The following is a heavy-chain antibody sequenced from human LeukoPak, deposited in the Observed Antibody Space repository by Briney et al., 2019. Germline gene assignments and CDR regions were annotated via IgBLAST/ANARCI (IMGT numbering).Heavy chain of an antibody. J-gene: IGHJ3*02. D-gene: IGHD3-3*01. CDR1: GYTFTSYG. V-gene: IGHV1-18*01. CDR3: ARCQASYDFWSGYPVNAFDI. Sequence: ASVKVSCTASGYTFTSYGSSWVRQAPGQGLEWMGWISAYKGNTNNAQKLQGRVTMTTDTSTSTAYMELRSLRSDDTAVYYCARCQASYDFWSGYPVNAFDIWGQGTMVTVSS. CDR2: ISAYKGNT.